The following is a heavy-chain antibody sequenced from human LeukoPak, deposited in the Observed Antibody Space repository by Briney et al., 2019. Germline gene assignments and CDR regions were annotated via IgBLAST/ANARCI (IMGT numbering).Heavy chain of an antibody. V-gene: IGHV4-59*08. J-gene: IGHJ6*03. Sequence: PSETLSLTCSVSGGSMNNYYWTWIRQSPGKGLEWIGYIYYSGSTNYNPSLKSRVTISVDTSKNQFSLKLSSVTAADTAVYYCARPVPTSGYDFWSGYPPVDYYYYMDVWGKGTTVTVSS. CDR3: ARPVPTSGYDFWSGYPPVDYYYYMDV. CDR2: IYYSGST. CDR1: GGSMNNYY. D-gene: IGHD3-3*01.